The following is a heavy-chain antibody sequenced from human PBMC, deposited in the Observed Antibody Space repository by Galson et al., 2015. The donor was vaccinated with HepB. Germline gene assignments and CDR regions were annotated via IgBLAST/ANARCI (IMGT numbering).Heavy chain of an antibody. D-gene: IGHD1-14*01. CDR2: ISDFTGDT. V-gene: IGHV1-18*01. J-gene: IGHJ6*02. Sequence: SVKVSCKASGYSFFSRGISWVRQAPGQGLEWMGWISDFTGDTKYGQKFQDRVTMTTEASTNTAYMELRSLRADDTAVYYCARDVGGGYNPNRDQYYYGVDVWGQGTTVTVSS. CDR3: ARDVGGGYNPNRDQYYYGVDV. CDR1: GYSFFSRG.